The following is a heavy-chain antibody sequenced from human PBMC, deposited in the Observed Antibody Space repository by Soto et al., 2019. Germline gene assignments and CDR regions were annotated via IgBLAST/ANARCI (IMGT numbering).Heavy chain of an antibody. J-gene: IGHJ4*02. CDR3: GGAYSGSYYVRPFDY. Sequence: EVQLVESGGGLVKPGGSLRLSCAASGFTFSSYSMNWVRQAPGKGLEWVSSISSSSSYIYYADSVKGRFTISRDNAKNSLYLQMNSLRAEDTAVYYCGGAYSGSYYVRPFDYWGQGTLVTVSS. CDR1: GFTFSSYS. D-gene: IGHD1-26*01. CDR2: ISSSSSYI. V-gene: IGHV3-21*01.